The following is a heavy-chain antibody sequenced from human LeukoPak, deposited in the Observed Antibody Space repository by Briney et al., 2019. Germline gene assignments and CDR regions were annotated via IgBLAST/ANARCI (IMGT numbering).Heavy chain of an antibody. CDR2: IKQDGSEK. CDR3: ARIGSSSWFVLDY. D-gene: IGHD6-13*01. J-gene: IGHJ4*02. CDR1: GFTFSNYW. V-gene: IGHV3-7*04. Sequence: GGSLRLSCATSGFTFSNYWMAWVRQAPGKGLEWMGNIKQDGSEKCYVDSVKGRFTFTRDNAKESAYLQMNSLRADDTAVYYCARIGSSSWFVLDYWGQGTLVTVSS.